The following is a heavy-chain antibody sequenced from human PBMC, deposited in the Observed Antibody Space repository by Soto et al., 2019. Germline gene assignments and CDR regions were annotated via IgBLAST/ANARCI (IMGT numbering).Heavy chain of an antibody. V-gene: IGHV3-23*01. CDR2: ITGSGDAT. D-gene: IGHD7-27*01. Sequence: GSLRLSCAASGFTFGSYTMSWVRQAPGKGLDWVSAITGSGDATSYTDSVKGRFTISRDNFKNTLYLQMNSLRAEDTAVYYCARLKGSKLGSFDYWGQGT. J-gene: IGHJ4*02. CDR3: ARLKGSKLGSFDY. CDR1: GFTFGSYT.